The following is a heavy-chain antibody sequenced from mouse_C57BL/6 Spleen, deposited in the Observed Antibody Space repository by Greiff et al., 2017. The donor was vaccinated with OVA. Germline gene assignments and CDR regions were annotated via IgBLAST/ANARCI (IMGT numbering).Heavy chain of an antibody. V-gene: IGHV1-54*01. J-gene: IGHJ3*01. D-gene: IGHD1-1*01. CDR3: ARGGLDYYGSSLY. CDR1: GYAFTNYL. Sequence: VQLVESGAELVRPGTSVKVSCKASGYAFTNYLIEWVKQRPGQGLEWIGVINPGSGGTNYNEKFKGKATLTADKSSSTAYMQLSSLTSEDSAVYFCARGGLDYYGSSLYWGQGTLVTVSA. CDR2: INPGSGGT.